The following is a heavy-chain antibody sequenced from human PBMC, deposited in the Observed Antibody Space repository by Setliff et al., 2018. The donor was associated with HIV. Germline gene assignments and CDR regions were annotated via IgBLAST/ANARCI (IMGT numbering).Heavy chain of an antibody. CDR1: GGSISNYY. D-gene: IGHD2-15*01. Sequence: PSETLSLTCTVSGGSISNYYWSWIRQPPGKGLEWIGYIYYSGSTNYNPSLKSRVTISIGTSKNQFSLKLSSVAAADTAVYYCARDDRCSGGCCYSYWGQGALVTVSS. J-gene: IGHJ4*02. V-gene: IGHV4-59*12. CDR3: ARDDRCSGGCCYSY. CDR2: IYYSGST.